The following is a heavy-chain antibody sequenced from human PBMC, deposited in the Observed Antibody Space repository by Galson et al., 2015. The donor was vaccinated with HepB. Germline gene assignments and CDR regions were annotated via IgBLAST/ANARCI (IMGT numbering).Heavy chain of an antibody. CDR3: ARHVGESGSYGMDV. CDR2: IYYTSTT. V-gene: IGHV4-39*01. CDR1: GVSTSSSSYY. Sequence: LSLTCTVSGVSTSSSSYYWSWLRQPPGRGLEWIGSIYYTSTTYYDPSLKSRVTISLDASKNQFSLRLNSVTAADTAVYYCARHVGESGSYGMDVWGQGTTVTVSS. D-gene: IGHD3-10*01. J-gene: IGHJ6*02.